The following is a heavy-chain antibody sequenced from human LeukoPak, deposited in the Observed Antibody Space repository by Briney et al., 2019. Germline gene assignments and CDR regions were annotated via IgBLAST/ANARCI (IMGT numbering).Heavy chain of an antibody. V-gene: IGHV3-30*04. D-gene: IGHD1-20*01. CDR2: ISYDGTNK. CDR1: GFTLSNYA. CDR3: ARDLTITGTTWDADH. Sequence: PGRSLRLSCAASGFTLSNYAMHWVRQAPGKGLEWVAVISYDGTNKFYADSVKGRFTISRDNSKNTLYLQMNSLRAEDTAVYYCARDLTITGTTWDADHWGQGTLVTVSS. J-gene: IGHJ4*02.